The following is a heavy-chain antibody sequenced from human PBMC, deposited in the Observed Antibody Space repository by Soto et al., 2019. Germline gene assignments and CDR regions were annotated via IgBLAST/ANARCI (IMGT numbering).Heavy chain of an antibody. CDR1: GYTFTSHD. Sequence: GYSVKVSCKASGYTFTSHDINWVRQAAGQGLEWMGWMNPDSGDAGFAQKFQGRVTLTRNTSVTTAYMEMNSLRSEDTAVYYCTRGPEKGDWLTASAFEIWG. CDR3: TRGPEKGDWLTASAFEI. V-gene: IGHV1-8*01. D-gene: IGHD2-21*02. J-gene: IGHJ3*02. CDR2: MNPDSGDA.